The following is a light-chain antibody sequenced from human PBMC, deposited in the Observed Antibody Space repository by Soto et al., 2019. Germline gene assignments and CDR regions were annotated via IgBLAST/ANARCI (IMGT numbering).Light chain of an antibody. J-gene: IGKJ1*01. V-gene: IGKV1-9*01. CDR3: QQYSSHAT. Sequence: DIQLTQSPSFLSASVGDRVIITCRASQGISSYLAWYQQKPGKAPKLLIYVASTLQSGVPSRFSGSGSGTEFTLTISSLQPEDFATYYCQQYSSHATFGQGTRVEIK. CDR1: QGISSY. CDR2: VAS.